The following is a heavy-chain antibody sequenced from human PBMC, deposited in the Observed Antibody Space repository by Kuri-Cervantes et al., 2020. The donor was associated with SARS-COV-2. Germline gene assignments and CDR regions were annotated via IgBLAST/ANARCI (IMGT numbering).Heavy chain of an antibody. CDR1: GVSVTGGTYY. J-gene: IGHJ6*03. CDR2: LDTSGSP. D-gene: IGHD3-9*01. Sequence: SQTLSLTCAVSGVSVTGGTYYWAWIRQPAGKGLEWIGHLDTSGSPTYNPSLKSRVTISLDMSNNQVSLRLTSATAADTAVYHCARAYGFLRYIYYMDVWGKGTTVTVSS. V-gene: IGHV4-61*09. CDR3: ARAYGFLRYIYYMDV.